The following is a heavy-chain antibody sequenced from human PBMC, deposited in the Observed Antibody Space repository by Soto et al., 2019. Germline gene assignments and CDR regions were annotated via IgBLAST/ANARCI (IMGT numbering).Heavy chain of an antibody. D-gene: IGHD2-21*02. CDR3: ARDVVTAIHCYYYGMDV. CDR2: IYYSGST. Sequence: TSETLSLTCTVSGGSMSRYYWNWIRHPPGEGLEWIGYIYYSGSTNYNPSLKSRVTISVDTSKNQFSLKLSSVTAADTAVYYCARDVVTAIHCYYYGMDVWGQGTTVTVSS. V-gene: IGHV4-59*12. J-gene: IGHJ6*02. CDR1: GGSMSRYY.